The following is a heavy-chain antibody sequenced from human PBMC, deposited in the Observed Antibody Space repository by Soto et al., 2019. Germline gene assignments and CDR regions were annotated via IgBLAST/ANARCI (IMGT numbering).Heavy chain of an antibody. CDR2: ISGSGDST. CDR3: AKGHYYFSWTYLDY. V-gene: IGHV3-23*01. Sequence: GGSLRLSCAGSGFTLSDHYIDWVRQAPGKGLEWVSGISGSGDSTSYADSVKGRFTISRDNSKNTLYLQMTSLRAEDTALYYCAKGHYYFSWTYLDYWGQGTLVTVSS. D-gene: IGHD3-10*01. CDR1: GFTLSDHY. J-gene: IGHJ4*02.